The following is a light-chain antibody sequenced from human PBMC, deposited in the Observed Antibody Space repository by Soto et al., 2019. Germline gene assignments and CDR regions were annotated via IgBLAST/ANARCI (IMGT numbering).Light chain of an antibody. Sequence: XPSSLSASVXXXVTITXXXXXXIRNDLGWFQQNPGKAPKRLIYAASSLQSGVPSRFSGSGSGTQVTLTISSLQPEDFATYYCLQDNSYPYTFGQGTKLQIK. CDR1: XXIRND. CDR2: AAS. J-gene: IGKJ2*01. V-gene: IGKV1-17*01. CDR3: LQDNSYPYT.